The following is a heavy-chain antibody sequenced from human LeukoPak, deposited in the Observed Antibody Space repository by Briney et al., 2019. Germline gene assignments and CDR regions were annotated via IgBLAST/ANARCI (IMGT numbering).Heavy chain of an antibody. V-gene: IGHV4-61*01. J-gene: IGHJ2*01. CDR3: ASLSRLGAGRFRYFDL. CDR1: RGSISGSISSHY. CDR2: IYYSGST. D-gene: IGHD1-26*01. Sequence: SETLSLTCTVSRGSISGSISSHYWSWIRQPPGKGLEWIGYIYYSGSTNYNPSLKSRVTISVDTSKNQFSLKLSSVTAADTAVYYCASLSRLGAGRFRYFDLWGRGTLVTVSS.